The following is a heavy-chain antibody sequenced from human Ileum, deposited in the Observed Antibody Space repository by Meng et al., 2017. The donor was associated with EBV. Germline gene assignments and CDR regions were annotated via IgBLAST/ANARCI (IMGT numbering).Heavy chain of an antibody. CDR1: SGSITKGHHA. CDR2: VYYSGTT. Sequence: HLHLQESGPGLMKPSEPLSLTCTVSSGSITKGHHAWGCIRQPPGKGLEWIGSVYYSGTTYYNPSLNNRVTISIDTSNNQFSLKVRSVTAADTAVYYCAKMEKMAVGCWGQGTLVTVSS. CDR3: AKMEKMAVGC. J-gene: IGHJ4*02. V-gene: IGHV4-39*01. D-gene: IGHD5-24*01.